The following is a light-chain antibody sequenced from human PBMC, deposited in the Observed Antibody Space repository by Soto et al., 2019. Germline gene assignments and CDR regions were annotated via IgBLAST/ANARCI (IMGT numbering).Light chain of an antibody. CDR2: KAS. CDR1: QTISSW. V-gene: IGKV1-5*03. Sequence: DIQMTQSPSTLSGSVGDRVTITCRASQTISSWLAWYQQKPGKAPKLLIYKASTLKSGVPSRFSGSGSGPEFTLTISSLQPDDFETYYCQNYNSYSEAFGQGTKVALK. CDR3: QNYNSYSEA. J-gene: IGKJ1*01.